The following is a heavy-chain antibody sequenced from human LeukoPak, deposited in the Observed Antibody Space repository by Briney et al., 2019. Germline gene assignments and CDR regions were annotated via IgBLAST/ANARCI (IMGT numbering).Heavy chain of an antibody. CDR3: ARGGVRNSFDP. Sequence: PSETLSLTCAVYGGSFSGYYWGWIRQPPGKGLDWVGSIHNSGSTYYNPSLKSRVTLSVDKSKNQFSLKLSSVTAADTAVYYCARGGVRNSFDPWGQGTLVTVSS. J-gene: IGHJ5*02. CDR2: IHNSGST. CDR1: GGSFSGYY. V-gene: IGHV4-34*01. D-gene: IGHD1-14*01.